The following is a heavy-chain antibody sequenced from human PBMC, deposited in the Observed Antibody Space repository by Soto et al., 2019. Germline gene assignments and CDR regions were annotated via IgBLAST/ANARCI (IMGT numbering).Heavy chain of an antibody. CDR3: AREGALKPFSS. V-gene: IGHV3-64*04. J-gene: IGHJ5*02. CDR1: GFTFKNYA. CDR2: INFNGSST. Sequence: PGGSLRLSCSASGFTFKNYAIHWVRQAPGKGLEYVSAINFNGSSTFYADAVKGRFTISRDNAKSSVYLQMNSLRAEDTAVYYCAREGALKPFSSWGQGALVTVSS.